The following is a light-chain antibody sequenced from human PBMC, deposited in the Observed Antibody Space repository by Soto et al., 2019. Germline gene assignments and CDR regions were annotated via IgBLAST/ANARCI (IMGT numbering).Light chain of an antibody. J-gene: IGKJ1*01. V-gene: IGKV2-30*01. CDR3: MQGTLWPWT. CDR2: KIS. CDR1: QILVDRDGNTY. Sequence: DVVMTQSPLSLPVTLGQPSSISFSSSQILVDRDGNTYFNWYQRRPGQPPRRLIYKISYRDSGVPDRFSGSGSGTYFTLKISRVGAEDVGFYYCMQGTLWPWTFGQGTKVDI.